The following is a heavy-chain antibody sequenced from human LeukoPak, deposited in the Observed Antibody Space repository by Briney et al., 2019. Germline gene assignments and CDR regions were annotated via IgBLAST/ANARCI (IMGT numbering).Heavy chain of an antibody. CDR2: VNVYNGER. Sequence: ASVKVSCKASGYTFTNYRISWVRPAPGQKLEWMIWVNVYNGEREYAQKFQGRVTLTTDTSTTTAYMELRSLRFDDTAVYYCARTGPDYYGSGSYPLHYYGMDFWGQGTTVTVAS. V-gene: IGHV1-18*04. CDR3: ARTGPDYYGSGSYPLHYYGMDF. CDR1: GYTFTNYR. J-gene: IGHJ6*02. D-gene: IGHD3-10*01.